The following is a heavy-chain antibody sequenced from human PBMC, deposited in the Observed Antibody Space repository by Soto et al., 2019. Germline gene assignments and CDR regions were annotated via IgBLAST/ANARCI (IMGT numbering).Heavy chain of an antibody. CDR2: SYWNDDK. CDR1: GFSLSTSGVS. J-gene: IGHJ4*02. D-gene: IGHD3-10*01. Sequence: SGPTLVNPTQTLTLTCTCTGFSLSTSGVSVGLVRQPPGKALERLASSYWNDDKRCSPSPKARLTITKDNSRKHGDLTMTNMDPLATATHYSAYRVGSSGAFGYWRQRILVPVSS. V-gene: IGHV2-5*01. CDR3: AYRVGSSGAFGY.